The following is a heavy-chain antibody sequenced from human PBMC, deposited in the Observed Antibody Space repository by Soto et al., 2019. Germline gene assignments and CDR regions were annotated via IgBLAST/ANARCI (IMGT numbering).Heavy chain of an antibody. CDR1: EFSFDDYA. D-gene: IGHD6-13*01. CDR3: AKASVWYPYFDS. CDR2: ITYTGVST. J-gene: IGHJ4*02. Sequence: EAQLLESGGDLVQPGGSLRLSCAASEFSFDDYAMSWVRQAPGKGLEWVSSITYTGVSTYYVDSVKGRLTISRDNSKDTLYLQTNSLRAEDTAIYYCAKASVWYPYFDSWGQGTLVTVSS. V-gene: IGHV3-23*01.